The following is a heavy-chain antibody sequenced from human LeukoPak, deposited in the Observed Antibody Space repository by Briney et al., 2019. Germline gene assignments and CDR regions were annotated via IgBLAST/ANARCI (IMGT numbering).Heavy chain of an antibody. J-gene: IGHJ4*02. CDR2: IFYSGIT. D-gene: IGHD3-22*01. V-gene: IGHV4-59*08. Sequence: SETLSLTCTVSGGSISSYYWSWIRQPPGKGLEWNGYIFYSGITNYNPSLKSRVTISVDTSKNQFSLKLSSVTAADTAVYYCARLGTYYYDSSGYRNHFDFWGQGTLVTVSS. CDR3: ARLGTYYYDSSGYRNHFDF. CDR1: GGSISSYY.